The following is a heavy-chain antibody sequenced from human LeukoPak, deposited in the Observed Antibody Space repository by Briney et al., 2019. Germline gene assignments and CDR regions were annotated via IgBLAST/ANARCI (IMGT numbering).Heavy chain of an antibody. Sequence: GASVKVSCKASRYTFTGYYMHWVRQAPGQGLEWMGWINPNSGGTNYAQKFQGRVTMTRDTSISTAYMELSRLRSDDTAVYYCARASSGWYEGDYWGQGTLVTVSS. J-gene: IGHJ4*02. CDR2: INPNSGGT. CDR1: RYTFTGYY. V-gene: IGHV1-2*02. CDR3: ARASSGWYEGDY. D-gene: IGHD6-19*01.